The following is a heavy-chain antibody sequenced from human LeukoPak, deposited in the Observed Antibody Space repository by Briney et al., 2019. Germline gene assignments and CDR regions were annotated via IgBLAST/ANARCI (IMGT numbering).Heavy chain of an antibody. CDR1: GFTISSYS. J-gene: IGHJ4*02. D-gene: IGHD1-26*01. Sequence: GGSLRLSCAVSGFTISSYSMKWVSQAPGKGLEWVSSISSWRREIYYADSVKDRFTIYRDKAKNSLYLQMNGLRGEDTAVYYCSKDYYSDAGPTYDFWGQGTLVTVSS. CDR3: SKDYYSDAGPTYDF. V-gene: IGHV3-21*01. CDR2: ISSWRREI.